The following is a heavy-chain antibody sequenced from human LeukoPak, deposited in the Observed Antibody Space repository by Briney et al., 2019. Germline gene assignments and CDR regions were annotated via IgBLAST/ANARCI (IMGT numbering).Heavy chain of an antibody. J-gene: IGHJ6*03. CDR2: IFTSGTT. CDR3: ARVRGSSWNADYYYHFMDV. Sequence: SETLSLTCTVSGGSISTFYWTWIRQPAGKGLEWIGRIFTSGTTNYNPSLKSRVTMSVDTSKNQVSLKVRSVTAADTAVYYCARVRGSSWNADYYYHFMDVWGKGTTVTISS. CDR1: GGSISTFY. D-gene: IGHD6-13*01. V-gene: IGHV4-4*07.